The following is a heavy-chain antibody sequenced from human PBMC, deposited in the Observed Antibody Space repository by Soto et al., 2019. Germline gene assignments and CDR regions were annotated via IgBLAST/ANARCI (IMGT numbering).Heavy chain of an antibody. CDR2: ISSSSSYI. D-gene: IGHD3-22*01. V-gene: IGHV3-21*01. CDR3: ARELTYYYDSSRAFDI. CDR1: GFTFSSYS. Sequence: GGSLILSCAASGFTFSSYSMNWVRQAPGKGLEWVSSISSSSSYIYYADSVKGRFTISRDNAKNSLYLQMNSLRAEDTAVYYCARELTYYYDSSRAFDIWGQGTMVTVSS. J-gene: IGHJ3*02.